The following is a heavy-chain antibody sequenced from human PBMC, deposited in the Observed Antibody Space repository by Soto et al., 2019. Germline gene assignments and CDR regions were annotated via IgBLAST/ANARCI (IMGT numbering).Heavy chain of an antibody. CDR3: ARDRGYYYDSSGYYGRWFDP. Sequence: SQTLSLPCXISGDSVSSNSAAWNWIRQSPSRGLEWLGRTYYRSKWYNDYAVSVKSRITINPDTSKNQFSLQLNSVTPEDTAVYYCARDRGYYYDSSGYYGRWFDPWGQGTLVTVSS. CDR2: TYYRSKWYN. J-gene: IGHJ5*02. CDR1: GDSVSSNSAA. V-gene: IGHV6-1*01. D-gene: IGHD3-22*01.